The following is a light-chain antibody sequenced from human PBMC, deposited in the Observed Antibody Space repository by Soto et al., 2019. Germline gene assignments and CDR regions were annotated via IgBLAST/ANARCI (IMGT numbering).Light chain of an antibody. CDR1: SSNIGSND. CDR3: GTWDSSLIAL. V-gene: IGLV1-51*02. Sequence: QSVLTQPPSVSAAPGQKVTISCSGNSSNIGSNDVSWYQQLPGKAPKLLIYENSQRPSGIPDRFSGSKSGTSATLGITGLQTGDEGDYYCGTWDSSLIALFGTGTKVTVL. CDR2: ENS. J-gene: IGLJ1*01.